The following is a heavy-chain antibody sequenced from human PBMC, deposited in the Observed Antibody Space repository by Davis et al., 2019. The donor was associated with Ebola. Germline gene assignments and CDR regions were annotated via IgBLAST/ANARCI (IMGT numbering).Heavy chain of an antibody. V-gene: IGHV3-7*01. CDR1: GFTFSSYW. CDR3: ARDLTMVQGVMSY. J-gene: IGHJ4*02. Sequence: GESLKISCAASGFTFSSYWMSWVRQAPGKGLEWVANIKQDGSEKYYVDSVKGRFTISRDNSKNTLYLQMNSLRAEDTAVYYCARDLTMVQGVMSYWGQGTLVTVSS. CDR2: IKQDGSEK. D-gene: IGHD3-10*01.